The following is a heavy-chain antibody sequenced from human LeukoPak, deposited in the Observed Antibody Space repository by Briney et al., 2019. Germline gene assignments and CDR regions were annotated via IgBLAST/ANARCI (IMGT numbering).Heavy chain of an antibody. CDR2: ISSDSSYI. V-gene: IGHV3-21*01. J-gene: IGHJ5*01. CDR1: GFTFSLYS. CDR3: ARDRGMHTFDS. D-gene: IGHD1-26*01. Sequence: GGSLRLSCAASGFTFSLYSMNWVRQAPGKGLEWVSSISSDSSYIYYADSVKGRFTISRDNAKTSLSLQMNSLRAEDTAVYYCARDRGMHTFDSWGQGTLVTVSS.